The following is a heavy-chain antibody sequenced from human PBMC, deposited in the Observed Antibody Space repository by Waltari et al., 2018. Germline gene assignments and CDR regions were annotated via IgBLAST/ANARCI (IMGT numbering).Heavy chain of an antibody. J-gene: IGHJ4*02. CDR1: GGTFSSYA. CDR3: ARRGQGLANSTPQRYFDY. Sequence: QVQLVQSGAEVKKPGSSVKVSCKASGGTFSSYAISWVRQAPGQGLEWMGGIIPIFGTANYAQKFQGRVTITADESTSTAYMELSSLRSEDTAVDYCARRGQGLANSTPQRYFDYWGQGTLVTVSS. D-gene: IGHD6-19*01. CDR2: IIPIFGTA. V-gene: IGHV1-69*13.